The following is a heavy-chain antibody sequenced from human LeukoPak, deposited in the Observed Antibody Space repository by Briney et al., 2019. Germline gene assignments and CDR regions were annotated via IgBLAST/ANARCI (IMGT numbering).Heavy chain of an antibody. J-gene: IGHJ5*02. V-gene: IGHV3-23*01. CDR3: AKSLAGPQVPGIAVAGTGFDWFDP. D-gene: IGHD6-19*01. CDR2: ISGSGGST. Sequence: PGGSLRLSCAASGFTFSSYAMSWVRQAPGRGLEWVSAISGSGGSTYYADSVKGRFTISRDNSKNTLYLQMNSLRAEDTAVYYCAKSLAGPQVPGIAVAGTGFDWFDPWGQGTLVTVSS. CDR1: GFTFSSYA.